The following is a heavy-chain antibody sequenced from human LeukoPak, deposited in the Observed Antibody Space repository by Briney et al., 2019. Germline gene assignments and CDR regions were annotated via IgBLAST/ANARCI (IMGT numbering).Heavy chain of an antibody. D-gene: IGHD5-12*01. V-gene: IGHV3-66*01. CDR2: IYSGGST. CDR3: ARGRGYSGYDVSLPFDY. Sequence: QAGGSLRLSCAGSGFTVSSKYMSWVRQAPGKGLERVSVIYSGGSTDYADYVKGRFTMSRDNYKNMLYLQMNSLRVDDTAVYFCARGRGYSGYDVSLPFDYWGQGTLVTVSS. CDR1: GFTVSSKY. J-gene: IGHJ4*02.